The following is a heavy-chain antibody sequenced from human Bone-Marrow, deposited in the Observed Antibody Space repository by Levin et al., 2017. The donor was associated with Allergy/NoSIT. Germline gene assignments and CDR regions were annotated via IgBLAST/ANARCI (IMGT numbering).Heavy chain of an antibody. Sequence: GGSLRLSCAASGFTFSTYAMSWVRQAPGKGLEWVSGITGSGGNTYYADSVKGRFTISRDNSKNTLSLQMNSLRADDTAVYYCARGGAHVNSGWFDPWGQGTLVTVPS. CDR1: GFTFSTYA. CDR2: ITGSGGNT. D-gene: IGHD7-27*01. V-gene: IGHV3-23*01. CDR3: ARGGAHVNSGWFDP. J-gene: IGHJ5*02.